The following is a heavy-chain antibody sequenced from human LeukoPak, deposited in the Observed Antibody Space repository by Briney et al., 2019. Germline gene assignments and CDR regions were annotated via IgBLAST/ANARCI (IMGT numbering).Heavy chain of an antibody. CDR3: ARGSGYDFWSGYYSY. J-gene: IGHJ4*02. D-gene: IGHD3-3*01. Sequence: RASVKVSCKASGYTFTSYGISWVRQAPGQGLEWMGWISAYNGNTNYAQKLQGRVTMTTDTSTSTAYMELRSLRSDDTAVYYCARGSGYDFWSGYYSYWGQGTLVTVSS. CDR2: ISAYNGNT. CDR1: GYTFTSYG. V-gene: IGHV1-18*01.